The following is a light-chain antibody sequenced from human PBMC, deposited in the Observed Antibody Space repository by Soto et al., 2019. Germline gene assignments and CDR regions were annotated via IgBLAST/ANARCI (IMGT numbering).Light chain of an antibody. CDR2: WAS. CDR1: QSVLYSSNNKNY. Sequence: DIVMTQSPDSLAVSLGERATINCKSSQSVLYSSNNKNYLAWYQQKPGQPPKLLIYWASTRESGVPDRFSGSGSGTDFTLPISSLQAEDVAVYHCQQYQSPPYTFGQGTKLEIK. V-gene: IGKV4-1*01. CDR3: QQYQSPPYT. J-gene: IGKJ2*01.